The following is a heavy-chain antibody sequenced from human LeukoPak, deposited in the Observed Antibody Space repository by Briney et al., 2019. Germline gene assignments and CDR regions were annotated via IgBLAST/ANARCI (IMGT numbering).Heavy chain of an antibody. CDR1: GYIFTGYY. CDR2: ITPNSGGT. Sequence: VASVKVTCKASGYIFTGYYMCWVRQAPEQGLEWMGWITPNSGGTNYAQILQGRVTITRDTSMSTAYMELSSPRSDDTAVYYCARLINGGRAFDIWGQGTVVTVSS. V-gene: IGHV1-2*02. J-gene: IGHJ3*02. CDR3: ARLINGGRAFDI. D-gene: IGHD3-16*01.